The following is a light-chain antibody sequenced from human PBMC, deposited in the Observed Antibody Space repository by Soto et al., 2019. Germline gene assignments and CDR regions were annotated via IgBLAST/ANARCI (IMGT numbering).Light chain of an antibody. CDR3: MIWHSSSVV. J-gene: IGLJ2*01. V-gene: IGLV5-45*03. CDR2: YKSDSDK. Sequence: QHVLTQPSSLSASPGASASLSCTLHSGINVGTYRIYWYQQRPGSPPQFLLGYKSDSDKQQGSGVPSRFSGSKDASANAGILLLSGLQSEDEADYYCMIWHSSSVVFGGGTKVNVL. CDR1: SGINVGTYR.